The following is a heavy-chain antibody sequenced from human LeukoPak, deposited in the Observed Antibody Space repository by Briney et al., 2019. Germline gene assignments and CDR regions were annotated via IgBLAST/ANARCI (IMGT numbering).Heavy chain of an antibody. D-gene: IGHD1-26*01. CDR1: GYTLTELS. Sequence: GASVKVSCKVSGYTLTELSMHWVRQAPGKGLEWMGGFDPEDGETIYAQKFQGRVTMTEDTSTDTAYMGLSSLRSEDTAVYYCATLNPSGSYRGVDYWGQGTLVTVSS. J-gene: IGHJ4*02. CDR3: ATLNPSGSYRGVDY. CDR2: FDPEDGET. V-gene: IGHV1-24*01.